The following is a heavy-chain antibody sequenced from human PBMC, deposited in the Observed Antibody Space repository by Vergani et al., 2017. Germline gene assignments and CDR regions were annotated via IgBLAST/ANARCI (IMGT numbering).Heavy chain of an antibody. CDR1: GFTFSSYG. D-gene: IGHD1-14*01. CDR3: YTDYHDY. CDR2: IRSKNDGGTA. J-gene: IGHJ4*02. V-gene: IGHV3-15*01. Sequence: EVQLVESGEGLVQPGGSLRLSCAASGFTFSSYGMHWVRQAPGKGLEWIGRIRSKNDGGTADYAAPLKGRFTISRDDSKDSAFLLVNNLKTEDTAVYFWYTDYHDYWGQGTLVTVSS.